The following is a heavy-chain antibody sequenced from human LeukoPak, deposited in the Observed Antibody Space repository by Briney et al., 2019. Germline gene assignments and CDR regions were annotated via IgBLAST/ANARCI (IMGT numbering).Heavy chain of an antibody. D-gene: IGHD6-19*01. CDR3: ARDRGAVALDAFDV. V-gene: IGHV3-53*01. CDR2: IHSGGTT. CDR1: GLVLTTYC. J-gene: IGHJ3*01. Sequence: GGSLRLSCPASGLVLTTYCMNWVRQAPEGGLEWVSVIHSGGTTDFADSVKGRFPISRDHSKNPLSPQMNSLRAEDTAVYYCARDRGAVALDAFDVWGQGTMVTVSS.